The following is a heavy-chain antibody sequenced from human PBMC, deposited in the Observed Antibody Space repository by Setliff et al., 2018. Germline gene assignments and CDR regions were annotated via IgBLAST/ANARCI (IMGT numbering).Heavy chain of an antibody. D-gene: IGHD6-19*01. Sequence: ETLSLTCTVSGGSISSYYWSWIRQPAGKGLEWIGHIYIGGSANYNPSLKSRVTKSIDTSKNQFSLKLNSVTAADMAVYYCAREQWLDPPGYYYMDVWAKGTTVTVSS. CDR1: GGSISSYY. J-gene: IGHJ6*03. CDR3: AREQWLDPPGYYYMDV. V-gene: IGHV4-4*07. CDR2: IYIGGSA.